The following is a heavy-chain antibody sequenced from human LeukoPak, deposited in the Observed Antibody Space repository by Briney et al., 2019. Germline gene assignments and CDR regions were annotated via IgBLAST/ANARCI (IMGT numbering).Heavy chain of an antibody. CDR2: INTDGSDT. CDR1: GFNFISYW. Sequence: GGSLRLSCAASGFNFISYWMHWVRQAPGKGLVWVSRINTDGSDTTYADSVKGRFTVSRDNAKHTLYLQMNSLRAEDTAVYYCARGGSSRYSFGFGWGQGTLVTVSS. D-gene: IGHD5-18*01. J-gene: IGHJ1*01. CDR3: ARGGSSRYSFGFG. V-gene: IGHV3-74*01.